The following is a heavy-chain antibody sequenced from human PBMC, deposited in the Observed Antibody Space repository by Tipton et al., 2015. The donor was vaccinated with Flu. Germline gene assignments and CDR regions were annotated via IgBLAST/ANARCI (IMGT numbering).Heavy chain of an antibody. Sequence: QSGPEVKKPGASVRVSCKTSGYTFIGYYMHWVRQAPGRGFEWLGRINPRTGGINYAQQFQGRVSMTRDTSISTAYMELTGVTFDDTAVYYCARDWGVVATDYYFDHWGQGTLITVSS. CDR2: INPRTGGI. D-gene: IGHD3-16*01. CDR1: GYTFIGYY. J-gene: IGHJ4*02. V-gene: IGHV1-2*06. CDR3: ARDWGVVATDYYFDH.